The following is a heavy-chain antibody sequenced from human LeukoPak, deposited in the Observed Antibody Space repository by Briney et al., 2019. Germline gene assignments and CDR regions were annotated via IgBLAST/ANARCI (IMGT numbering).Heavy chain of an antibody. CDR1: GFTFSSYW. D-gene: IGHD3-16*01. CDR3: AREGLLTSPNNAFDV. J-gene: IGHJ3*01. V-gene: IGHV3-74*01. CDR2: INSDGSST. Sequence: GGSLRLSCAASGFTFSSYWMHWVRQAPGKGLVWVSRINSDGSSTSYADSVKGRFTVSRDSAKSTLYLQIESLKVEDTAVYYCAREGLLTSPNNAFDVWGQGTMVTVFS.